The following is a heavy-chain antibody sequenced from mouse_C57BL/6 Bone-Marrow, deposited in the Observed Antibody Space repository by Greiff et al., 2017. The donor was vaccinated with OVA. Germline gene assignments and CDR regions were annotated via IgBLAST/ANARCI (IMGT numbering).Heavy chain of an antibody. J-gene: IGHJ4*01. CDR2: IYPGDGDT. CDR1: GYAFSSYW. V-gene: IGHV1-80*01. Sequence: QVQLKESGAELVKPGASVKISCKASGYAFSSYWMNWVKQRPGKGLEWIGQIYPGDGDTNYNGKFKGKATLTADKSSSTAYMQLSSLTSEDSAVYFCARYYGYDPAMDYWGQGTSVTVSS. D-gene: IGHD2-2*01. CDR3: ARYYGYDPAMDY.